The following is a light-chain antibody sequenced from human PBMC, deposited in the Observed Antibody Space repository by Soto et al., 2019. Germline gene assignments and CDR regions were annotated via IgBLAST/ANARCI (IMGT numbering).Light chain of an antibody. J-gene: IGLJ1*01. CDR1: SSDVGGFDF. CDR2: EVT. Sequence: QSGLTQPASVSGSPGQSITISCTGTSSDVGGFDFVSWFQRRPGKAPRLIIYEVTNRPSGISDRFSGSKSGNTASLTISGLQAEDEADYFCSSYIKTTTLYVFGSGTKVTVL. CDR3: SSYIKTTTLYV. V-gene: IGLV2-14*01.